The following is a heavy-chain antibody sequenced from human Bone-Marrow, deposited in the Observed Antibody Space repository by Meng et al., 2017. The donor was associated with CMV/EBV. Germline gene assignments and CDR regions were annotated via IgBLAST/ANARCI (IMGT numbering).Heavy chain of an antibody. Sequence: GESLKISCAASGFTFSSYGMHWVRQAPGKGLEWVAFIRYDGSNKYYADSVKGRFTISRDNSKNTLYLQMNSLRAEDTAVYYCARDRLSPYDFWSGPPSSGYYYGMDVWGQGTTVTVYS. CDR1: GFTFSSYG. CDR3: ARDRLSPYDFWSGPPSSGYYYGMDV. J-gene: IGHJ6*02. V-gene: IGHV3-30*02. CDR2: IRYDGSNK. D-gene: IGHD3-3*01.